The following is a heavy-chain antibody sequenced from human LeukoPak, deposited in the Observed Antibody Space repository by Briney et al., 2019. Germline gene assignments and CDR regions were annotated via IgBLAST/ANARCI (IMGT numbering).Heavy chain of an antibody. CDR2: ISSNGGST. D-gene: IGHD2-15*01. V-gene: IGHV3-64*01. J-gene: IGHJ4*02. Sequence: GGSLRLSCAASGFTFSSYAMHWVRQAPGKGLDYVSAISSNGGSTYYANSVKGRFTISRDNSKNTLYLQMGSLRAEDMAVYYCARRYCSGGSCYAQFFDYWGQGTLVTLSS. CDR3: ARRYCSGGSCYAQFFDY. CDR1: GFTFSSYA.